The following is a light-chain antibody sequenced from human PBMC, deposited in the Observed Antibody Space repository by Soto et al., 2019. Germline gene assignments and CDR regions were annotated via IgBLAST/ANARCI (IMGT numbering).Light chain of an antibody. CDR3: SSYTSSSTYV. Sequence: QSALTQPVSVSGSPGQSITISCTGTSSDVGGYNYVSWYQQHPGKAPKLMIYEVSNRPSGVSNRFSGSKSGNTASLTISGLRAEDEADYYCSSYTSSSTYVFGTGTKVTVL. CDR1: SSDVGGYNY. V-gene: IGLV2-14*01. J-gene: IGLJ1*01. CDR2: EVS.